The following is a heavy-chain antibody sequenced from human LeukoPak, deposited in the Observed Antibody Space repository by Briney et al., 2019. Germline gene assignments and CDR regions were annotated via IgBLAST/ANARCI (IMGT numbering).Heavy chain of an antibody. CDR2: IIPIFGTA. V-gene: IGHV1-69*13. CDR1: GGTFSSYA. D-gene: IGHD2-2*01. Sequence: SVKVSCKASGGTFSSYAISWVRQAPGQGLELMGGIIPIFGTANYAQKFQGRVTITADESTSTAYMELSSLRSEDTAVYYCARVGYCSSTSCHHLGFQFDPWGQGTLVTVSS. CDR3: ARVGYCSSTSCHHLGFQFDP. J-gene: IGHJ5*02.